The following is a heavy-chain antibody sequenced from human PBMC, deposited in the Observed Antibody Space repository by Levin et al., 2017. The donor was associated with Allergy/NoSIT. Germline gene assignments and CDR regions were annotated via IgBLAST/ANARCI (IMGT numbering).Heavy chain of an antibody. CDR3: ARWGLVAA. D-gene: IGHD3-16*01. V-gene: IGHV3-21*01. CDR1: GFTFSSYS. J-gene: IGHJ5*02. CDR2: ISSSSSYI. Sequence: GESLKISCAASGFTFSSYSMNWVRQAPGKGLEWVSSISSSSSYIYYADSVKGRFTISRDNAKNSLYLQMNSLRAEDTAVYYCARWGLVAAWGQGTLVTVSS.